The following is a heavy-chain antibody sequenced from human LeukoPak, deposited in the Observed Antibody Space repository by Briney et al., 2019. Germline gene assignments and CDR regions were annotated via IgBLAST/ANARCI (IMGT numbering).Heavy chain of an antibody. V-gene: IGHV1-2*06. CDR2: INPNSGGT. J-gene: IGHJ4*02. CDR3: AKAVAMGCGGDCYSFDY. D-gene: IGHD2-21*02. CDR1: GYTFTGYY. Sequence: ASVKVSCKASGYTFTGYYMHWVRQAPGQGLEWMGRINPNSGGTDYAQKFQSRVTMTRDTSISTAYMELSRLRSDDTAVYYCAKAVAMGCGGDCYSFDYWGQGTLVTVSS.